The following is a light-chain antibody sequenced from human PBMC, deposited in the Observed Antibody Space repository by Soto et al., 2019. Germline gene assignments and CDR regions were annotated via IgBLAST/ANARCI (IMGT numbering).Light chain of an antibody. CDR1: QSVSSSY. CDR2: GAS. CDR3: QQYRT. V-gene: IGKV3-20*01. J-gene: IGKJ1*01. Sequence: EIVLTQSPGTLSLSPGERATLSCRASQSVSSSYLAWYQQKPGQAPRLLMYGASSRATGIPDRFSGSGSGTDFTLTISRLEPEDFAVYYCQQYRTFGKGT.